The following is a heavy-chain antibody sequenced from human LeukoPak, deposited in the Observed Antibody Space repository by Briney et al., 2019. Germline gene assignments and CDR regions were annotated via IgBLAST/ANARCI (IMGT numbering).Heavy chain of an antibody. V-gene: IGHV1-2*02. CDR3: ARLIDPANRFDY. Sequence: ASVKVSCKASGYIFTDYYMHWVRQAPGQGLEWMGWINPNSGGTNYAQKFQGRVTMTRDTSISTAYMELSRLRSDDTAVYYCARLIDPANRFDYWGQGTLVTVPS. CDR2: INPNSGGT. J-gene: IGHJ4*02. D-gene: IGHD1-14*01. CDR1: GYIFTDYY.